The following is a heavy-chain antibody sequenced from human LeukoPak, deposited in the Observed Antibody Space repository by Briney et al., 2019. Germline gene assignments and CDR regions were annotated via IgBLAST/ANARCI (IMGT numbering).Heavy chain of an antibody. Sequence: GGSLRLFCAASGFTFDDYGMNWVRQAPGKGLVWVSGITWNGGSTGYADSVKGRFTISRDSAKNSLYLQMNSLRADDTALYFCARNYGGYDGTDSWGQGTLVTVSS. V-gene: IGHV3-20*04. CDR1: GFTFDDYG. CDR3: ARNYGGYDGTDS. D-gene: IGHD5-12*01. CDR2: ITWNGGST. J-gene: IGHJ4*02.